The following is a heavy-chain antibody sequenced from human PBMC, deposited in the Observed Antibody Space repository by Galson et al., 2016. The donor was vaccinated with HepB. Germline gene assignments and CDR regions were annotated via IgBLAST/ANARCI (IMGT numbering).Heavy chain of an antibody. CDR2: IWFDGRDA. J-gene: IGHJ4*02. CDR1: GFTFSRFG. Sequence: SLRLSCAASGFTFSRFGMHWVRQAPGKGLESVAVIWFDGRDAYYGDSVKGRFTISKDNSNNMLYLQMNSLRVEDTAVSYCARDLWGDCRTTTCSHLDYWGTGALVRVSS. CDR3: ARDLWGDCRTTTCSHLDY. V-gene: IGHV3-33*01. D-gene: IGHD1-14*01.